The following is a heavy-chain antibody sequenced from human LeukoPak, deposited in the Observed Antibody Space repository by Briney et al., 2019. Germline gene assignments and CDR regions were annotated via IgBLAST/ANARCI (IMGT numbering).Heavy chain of an antibody. D-gene: IGHD3-3*01. V-gene: IGHV4-39*01. J-gene: IGHJ5*02. CDR1: GGSISSSSYY. Sequence: SETLSLTCTVSGGSISSSSYYWGWIRQPPGKGLEGIGSIYYSGSTYYNPSLTSRVTISVDTSKNQFSLKLSSVTAADTAVYYCARSAAYYDFWSGISFDPWGQGTLVTVSS. CDR3: ARSAAYYDFWSGISFDP. CDR2: IYYSGST.